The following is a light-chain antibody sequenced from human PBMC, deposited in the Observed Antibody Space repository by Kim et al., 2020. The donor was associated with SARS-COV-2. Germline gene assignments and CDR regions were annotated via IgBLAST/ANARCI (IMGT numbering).Light chain of an antibody. CDR2: KSY. CDR1: LANNGSNY. V-gene: IGLV1-47*01. CDR3: AAWDDRLSGSYV. Sequence: QRVTISWSGPLANNGSNYVSWYQRVPGTVPKLLIYKSYERPPGVPDRFSASRSGTSASLAISGLRSEDEADYYCAAWDDRLSGSYVFGTGTKVTVL. J-gene: IGLJ1*01.